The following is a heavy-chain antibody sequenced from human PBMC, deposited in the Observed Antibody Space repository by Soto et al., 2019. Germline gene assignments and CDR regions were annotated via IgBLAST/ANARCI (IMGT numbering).Heavy chain of an antibody. J-gene: IGHJ3*02. V-gene: IGHV3-53*01. CDR2: IYSGGST. CDR3: ARAPPYCSSTSCPGTFDI. CDR1: EFTFSSSY. Sequence: LRVSCAASEFTFSSSYMTWVRQAPGKGLEWVSVIYSGGSTYYADSVRGRFTISRDNSKNTLYLQMNSLRAEHTAVYSSARAPPYCSSTSCPGTFDIWGQGTTGT. D-gene: IGHD2-2*01.